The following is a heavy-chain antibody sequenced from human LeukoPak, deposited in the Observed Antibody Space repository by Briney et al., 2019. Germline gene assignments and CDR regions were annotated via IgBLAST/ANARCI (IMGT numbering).Heavy chain of an antibody. CDR3: AKTAYSGSYWDY. J-gene: IGHJ4*02. CDR2: ISGRGGST. V-gene: IGHV3-23*01. CDR1: GFTFSSYA. Sequence: GGSLRLSCAASGFTFSSYAMSWVRQARGKGLEGVSTISGRGGSTYYADSVKGRFTISRDNSKNTLYLQMNSLRAEDTAVYYCAKTAYSGSYWDYWGQGTLVTVSS. D-gene: IGHD1-26*01.